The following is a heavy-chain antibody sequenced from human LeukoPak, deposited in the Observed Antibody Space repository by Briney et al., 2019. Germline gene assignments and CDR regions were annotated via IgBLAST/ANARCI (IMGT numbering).Heavy chain of an antibody. V-gene: IGHV3-7*01. Sequence: GGSLRLSCAASGFTFSSYWMSWVRQAPGKGLEWVASIMPDGGGKYYVDYVEGRFTISRDNAKNLLYLQMNSLRAEDTAVYYCAREVLSNDLDHWGQGTLVSVSS. CDR2: IMPDGGGK. CDR3: AREVLSNDLDH. J-gene: IGHJ4*02. D-gene: IGHD4-4*01. CDR1: GFTFSSYW.